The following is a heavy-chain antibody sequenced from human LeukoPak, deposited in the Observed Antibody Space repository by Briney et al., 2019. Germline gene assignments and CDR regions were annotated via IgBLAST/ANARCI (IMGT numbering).Heavy chain of an antibody. J-gene: IGHJ4*02. CDR2: ISYDGSNK. V-gene: IGHV3-30*03. CDR3: ARYCSSTSCYGPHFDY. CDR1: GFTFSDYS. Sequence: GGSLRLSCAASGFTFSDYSMHWVRQAPGKGLEWVAVISYDGSNKYYADSVKGRFTISRDNSKNTLYLQMNSLRAEDTAVYYCARYCSSTSCYGPHFDYWGQGTLVTVSS. D-gene: IGHD2-2*01.